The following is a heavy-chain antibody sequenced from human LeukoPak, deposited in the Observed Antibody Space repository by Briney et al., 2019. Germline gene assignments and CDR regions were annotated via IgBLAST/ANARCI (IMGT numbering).Heavy chain of an antibody. J-gene: IGHJ6*02. CDR2: MNPNSGNT. Sequence: ASVKVSCKASGYTFTSYDINWVRQATGQGLEWMGWMNPNSGNTGYAQKFQGRVTMTRNTSISTAYMELSSLRSEDTAVYCCARSAAAANEYYYYYGMDVWGQGTTVTVSS. V-gene: IGHV1-8*01. CDR1: GYTFTSYD. D-gene: IGHD2-2*01. CDR3: ARSAAAANEYYYYYGMDV.